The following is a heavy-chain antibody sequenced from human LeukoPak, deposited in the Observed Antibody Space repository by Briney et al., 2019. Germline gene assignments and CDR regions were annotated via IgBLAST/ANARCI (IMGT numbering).Heavy chain of an antibody. CDR1: GYTFTSYD. Sequence: ASVKVSCKASGYTFTSYDINWVRQATGQGLEWMGWMNPNSGNTGYAQKFQGRVTMTRDTSISTAYMELSRLRSDDTAVYYCASGEWLQFAGHDAFDIWGQGTMVTVSS. J-gene: IGHJ3*02. V-gene: IGHV1-8*02. D-gene: IGHD5-24*01. CDR3: ASGEWLQFAGHDAFDI. CDR2: MNPNSGNT.